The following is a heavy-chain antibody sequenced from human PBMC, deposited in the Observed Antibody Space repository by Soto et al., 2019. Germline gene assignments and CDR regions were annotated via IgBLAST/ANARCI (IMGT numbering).Heavy chain of an antibody. CDR2: ISGSGRTT. CDR3: VRHNGRVVAATENYFDP. J-gene: IGHJ5*02. CDR1: GFTFSRYP. V-gene: IGHV3-23*01. D-gene: IGHD2-15*01. Sequence: EVQLLESGGTLVQPGGSLKLSCAASGFTFSRYPMTWVRQAPGKGLEWVSDISGSGRTTEYADSVKGRFTISRDNSKNTLYLEMNSLRGEDTAVYYCVRHNGRVVAATENYFDPWGQGALVTVSS.